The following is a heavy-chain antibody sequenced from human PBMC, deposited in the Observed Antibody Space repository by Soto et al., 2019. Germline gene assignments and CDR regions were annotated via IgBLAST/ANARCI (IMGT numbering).Heavy chain of an antibody. V-gene: IGHV3-73*01. D-gene: IGHD1-20*01. J-gene: IGHJ3*01. Sequence: GSLRLSCAASGFTFSGSAMHWVRQASGKGLEWVGRIRSKANNYATAYAASVKGRFTISRDDSKNTAYLQMNSLKTEDTAVYYCAKAVAITASRWGQGTMVTVSS. CDR2: IRSKANNYAT. CDR1: GFTFSGSA. CDR3: AKAVAITASR.